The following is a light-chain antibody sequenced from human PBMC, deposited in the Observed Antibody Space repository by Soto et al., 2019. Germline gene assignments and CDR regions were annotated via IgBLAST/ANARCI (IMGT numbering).Light chain of an antibody. V-gene: IGKV1-5*01. J-gene: IGKJ1*01. CDR1: HDVNYW. CDR2: DAS. Sequence: DIQLTQSPSTLSASVGDRVTITCRASHDVNYWLAWYQQKPGNAPKLLIYDASSLESGVPSRFIGSGSGTEFTLTISSLQSDDFASYFCQQYDSFPWTFGQGTKVEVK. CDR3: QQYDSFPWT.